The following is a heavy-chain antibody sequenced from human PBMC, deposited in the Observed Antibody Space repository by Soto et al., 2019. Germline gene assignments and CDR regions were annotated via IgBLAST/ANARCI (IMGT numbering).Heavy chain of an antibody. D-gene: IGHD3-22*01. CDR1: GFTFSSYA. CDR3: AKGNRFFITMIVVVFFDY. J-gene: IGHJ4*02. V-gene: IGHV3-23*01. Sequence: GSLRRSGSASGFTFSSYAMSWVRQAQGKGLEWVSAISGSGGSAYYADSVKGRFTISRDNSKNTLYLQMNSLRAEDTAVYYCAKGNRFFITMIVVVFFDYWGQGTLVTVSS. CDR2: ISGSGGSA.